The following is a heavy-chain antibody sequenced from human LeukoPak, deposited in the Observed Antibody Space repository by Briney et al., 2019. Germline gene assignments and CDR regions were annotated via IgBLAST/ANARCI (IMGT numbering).Heavy chain of an antibody. CDR3: AGVQIAAAGTGYMDV. CDR2: IIPIFGTA. D-gene: IGHD6-13*01. V-gene: IGHV1-69*05. Sequence: SVKVSCKASGGTFSSYAISWVRQAPGQGLEWMGGIIPIFGTANYAQKFQGRVTITTDESTSTAYMELSSLRSEDTAAYYCAGVQIAAAGTGYMDVWGKGTTVTVSS. J-gene: IGHJ6*03. CDR1: GGTFSSYA.